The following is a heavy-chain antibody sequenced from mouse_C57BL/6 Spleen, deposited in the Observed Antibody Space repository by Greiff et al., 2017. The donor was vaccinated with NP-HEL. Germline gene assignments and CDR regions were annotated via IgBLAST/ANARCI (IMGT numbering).Heavy chain of an antibody. V-gene: IGHV1-39*01. J-gene: IGHJ4*01. D-gene: IGHD4-1*01. CDR1: GYSFTDYN. CDR3: SQTGTGGYAMDY. Sequence: VQLKQSGPELVKPGASVKISCKASGYSFTDYNMNWVKQSNGKSLEWIGVINPNYGTTSYNQKFKGKATLTVDQSSSTAYMQLNSLTSEDSAVYYCSQTGTGGYAMDYWGQGTSVTVSS. CDR2: INPNYGTT.